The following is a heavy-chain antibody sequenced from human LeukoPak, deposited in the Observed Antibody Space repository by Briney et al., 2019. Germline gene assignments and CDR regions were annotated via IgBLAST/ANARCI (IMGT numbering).Heavy chain of an antibody. J-gene: IGHJ4*02. V-gene: IGHV4-34*01. CDR3: ALTGYSSGFDYFDY. Sequence: NPSETLSLTCAVYGGSFSGYYWSWIRQPPGKGLEWIGEINHSGSTNYNPSLKSRVTISVDTSKNQFSLKLSSVTAADTAVYYCALTGYSSGFDYFDYWGQGTLVTVSS. CDR1: GGSFSGYY. D-gene: IGHD6-19*01. CDR2: INHSGST.